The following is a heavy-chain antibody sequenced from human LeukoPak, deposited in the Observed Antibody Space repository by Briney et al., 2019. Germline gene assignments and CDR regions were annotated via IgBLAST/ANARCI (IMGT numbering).Heavy chain of an antibody. Sequence: GGSLRLSCGASGFTFSDYYMSWIRQAPGKGLEWVSYISSSGSTIYYADSVKGRFTISRDNAKNSLYLQMNSLRAEDTAVYYCARDAVAGELDYWGQGTLVTVSS. CDR1: GFTFSDYY. D-gene: IGHD6-19*01. J-gene: IGHJ4*02. CDR2: ISSSGSTI. CDR3: ARDAVAGELDY. V-gene: IGHV3-11*01.